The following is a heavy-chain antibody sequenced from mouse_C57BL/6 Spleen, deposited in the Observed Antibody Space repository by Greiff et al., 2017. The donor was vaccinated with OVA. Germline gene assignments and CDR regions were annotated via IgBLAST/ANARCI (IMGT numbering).Heavy chain of an antibody. CDR2: ISSGGSYT. CDR1: GFTFSSYG. D-gene: IGHD2-1*01. CDR3: ARQGGNYACAY. J-gene: IGHJ3*01. V-gene: IGHV5-6*01. Sequence: EVQGVESGGDLVKPGGSLKLSCAASGFTFSSYGMSWVRQTPDKRLEWVATISSGGSYTYYPDSVKGRFTISRDNAKNTLYLQMSSLKSEDTAMYYCARQGGNYACAYWGQGTLVTVSA.